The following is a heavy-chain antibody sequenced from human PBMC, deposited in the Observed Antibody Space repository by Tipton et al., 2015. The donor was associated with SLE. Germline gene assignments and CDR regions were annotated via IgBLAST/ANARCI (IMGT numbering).Heavy chain of an antibody. Sequence: QSGAEVTKPGASVRVSCRTPTYYIHWVRQAPGQGLEWMGTINPTGTSTTYAQKFQGRVTVTRDTSTSTVYMQLGSLSSEDTAIYYCATYILTGYYNEYYHYGLDVWGQGTTVTVSS. CDR2: INPTGTST. CDR3: ATYILTGYYNEYYHYGLDV. CDR1: TYY. J-gene: IGHJ6*02. D-gene: IGHD3-9*01. V-gene: IGHV1-46*01.